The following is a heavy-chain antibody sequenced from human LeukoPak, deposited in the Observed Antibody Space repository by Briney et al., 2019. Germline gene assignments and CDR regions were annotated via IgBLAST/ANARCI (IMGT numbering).Heavy chain of an antibody. CDR1: GFTFSDYY. CDR2: ISSSGSTI. Sequence: PGGSLRLSCAASGFTFSDYYMSWIRQAPGKGLEWISYISSSGSTIYYADSVKGRFTISRDNAKNSLYLQMNSLRAEDTAVYYCASRNQWLETGDAFDIWGQGTMVTVSS. J-gene: IGHJ3*02. D-gene: IGHD6-19*01. CDR3: ASRNQWLETGDAFDI. V-gene: IGHV3-11*01.